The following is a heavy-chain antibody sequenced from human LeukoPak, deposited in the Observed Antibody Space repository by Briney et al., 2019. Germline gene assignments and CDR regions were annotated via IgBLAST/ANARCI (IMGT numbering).Heavy chain of an antibody. CDR2: INPNSGGT. D-gene: IGHD2-2*01. Sequence: ASVKVSCKASGYTFTGYYMHWVRQAPGQGLEWMGWINPNSGGTNYAQKFQGWVTMTRDTSISTAYMELSRLRSDDTAVYYCARGLPATAGVDYWGQGTLVTVSS. J-gene: IGHJ4*02. CDR1: GYTFTGYY. V-gene: IGHV1-2*04. CDR3: ARGLPATAGVDY.